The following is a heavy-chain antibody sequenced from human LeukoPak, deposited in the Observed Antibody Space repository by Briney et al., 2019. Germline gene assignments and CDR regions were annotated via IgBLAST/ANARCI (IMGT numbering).Heavy chain of an antibody. CDR1: GYTFTSYD. Sequence: PEASVKVSCKASGYTFTSYDINWVRQATGQGLEWMGWMNPNSGNTGYAQKFQGRVTMTRNTSISTAYMELSSLRSEDTAVYYCARGTYTPELPSHNWFDPWGQGTLVTVSS. CDR3: ARGTYTPELPSHNWFDP. V-gene: IGHV1-8*01. CDR2: MNPNSGNT. J-gene: IGHJ5*02. D-gene: IGHD1-7*01.